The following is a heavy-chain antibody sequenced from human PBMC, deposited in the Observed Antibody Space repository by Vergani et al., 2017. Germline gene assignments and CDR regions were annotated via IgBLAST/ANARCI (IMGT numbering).Heavy chain of an antibody. V-gene: IGHV4-34*01. CDR2: INHSGST. CDR3: ARGRRYCGGDCYRWFAP. CDR1: GGSFSGYY. Sequence: QVQLQQWGAGLLKPSETLSLTCAVYGGSFSGYYWSWIRQPPGKGLEWIGEINHSGSTNYNPSLKSRVTISVDTSKNQFSLKLSSVTAADTAVYYCARGRRYCGGDCYRWFAPWGQGTLVTVSS. D-gene: IGHD2-21*02. J-gene: IGHJ5*02.